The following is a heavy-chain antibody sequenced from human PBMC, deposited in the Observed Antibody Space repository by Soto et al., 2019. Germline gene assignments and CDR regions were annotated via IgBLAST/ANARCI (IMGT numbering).Heavy chain of an antibody. V-gene: IGHV4-34*01. CDR1: GGSFSGYY. CDR3: ARGVYSGYDHWFDP. Sequence: QVQLQQWGAGLLKPSETLSLTCAVYGGSFSGYYWSWIRQPPGKGLEWIGEINLSGSTNYNPSLKSRVTISVDTSKNQFSLKLSSVTAADTAVYYCARGVYSGYDHWFDPWGQGTLVTVSS. CDR2: INLSGST. J-gene: IGHJ5*02. D-gene: IGHD5-12*01.